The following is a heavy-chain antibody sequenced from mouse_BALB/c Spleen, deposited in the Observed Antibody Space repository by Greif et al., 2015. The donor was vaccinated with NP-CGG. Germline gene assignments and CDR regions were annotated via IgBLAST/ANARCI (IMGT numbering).Heavy chain of an antibody. CDR2: INPSNGRT. Sequence: QVQLQQSGAELVKPGASVKLSCKASGYTFTSYWMHWVKQRPGQGLEWIGEINPSNGRTNYNEKFKSKATLTVDKSSSTAYMQLSSLTSEDSAVYYCARHYGSSFYAMDYWGQGTSVTVSS. V-gene: IGHV1S81*02. CDR1: GYTFTSYW. J-gene: IGHJ4*01. CDR3: ARHYGSSFYAMDY. D-gene: IGHD1-1*01.